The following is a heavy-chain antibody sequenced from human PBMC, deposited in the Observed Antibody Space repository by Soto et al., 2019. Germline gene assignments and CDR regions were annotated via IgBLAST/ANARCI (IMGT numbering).Heavy chain of an antibody. CDR3: AKVKYDSSGYYRNFDY. D-gene: IGHD3-22*01. CDR1: GGTFSSYA. Sequence: SVKVSCKASGGTFSSYAISWVRQAPGQGLEWVGGIIPRFGTANYAQKFQGRVTITADESTSTAYVELSSLRSEDTAMYYCAKVKYDSSGYYRNFDYWGQGTLVTVSS. CDR2: IIPRFGTA. J-gene: IGHJ4*02. V-gene: IGHV1-69*13.